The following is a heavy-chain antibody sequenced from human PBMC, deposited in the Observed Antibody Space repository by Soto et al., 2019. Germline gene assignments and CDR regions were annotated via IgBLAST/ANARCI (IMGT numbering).Heavy chain of an antibody. Sequence: QLQLLESGGGVVQPGRSLRLSCAASGFTFSSYGMHWVRQAPGKGLEWVAVIWYDGSNKYYADSVKGRFTISRDNSKNTLYLQMNSLRAEDTAVYYCARDFRITIFGVVNSPFDYWGQGTLVTVSS. V-gene: IGHV3-33*01. CDR1: GFTFSSYG. CDR2: IWYDGSNK. J-gene: IGHJ4*02. CDR3: ARDFRITIFGVVNSPFDY. D-gene: IGHD3-3*01.